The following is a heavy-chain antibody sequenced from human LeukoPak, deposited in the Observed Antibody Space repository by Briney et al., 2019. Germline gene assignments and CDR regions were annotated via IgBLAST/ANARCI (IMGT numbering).Heavy chain of an antibody. Sequence: SETLSLTCTVSGGSISSSSYYWGWIRQPPGKGLEWIGYIYYSGSTNYNPSLKSRVTISVDTSKNQFSLKLSSVTAADTAVYYCARDRGTMIVDAFDIWGQGTMVTVSS. J-gene: IGHJ3*02. D-gene: IGHD3-22*01. CDR2: IYYSGST. CDR3: ARDRGTMIVDAFDI. CDR1: GGSISSSSYY. V-gene: IGHV4-61*01.